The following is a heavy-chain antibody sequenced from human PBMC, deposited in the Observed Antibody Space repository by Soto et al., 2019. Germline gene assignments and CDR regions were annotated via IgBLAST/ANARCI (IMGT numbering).Heavy chain of an antibody. D-gene: IGHD4-17*01. CDR1: GFTFSNYW. CDR3: ARHNNGDYDY. V-gene: IGHV3-7*04. Sequence: EVQLMESGGGLVQPGGSLRLSCAASGFTFSNYWMSWVRQAPGKGLEWVANIKGDGSEIHYVDTVKGRFTTSRDNAQNLLYLQMKYLGVEDTAVYYCARHNNGDYDYWGQGTVVTVS. J-gene: IGHJ4*02. CDR2: IKGDGSEI.